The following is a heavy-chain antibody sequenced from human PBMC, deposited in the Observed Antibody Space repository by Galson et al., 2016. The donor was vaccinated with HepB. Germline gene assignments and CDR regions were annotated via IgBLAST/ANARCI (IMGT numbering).Heavy chain of an antibody. CDR2: IILIAGIV. Sequence: SVKVSCKASGGTFSNYAISWVRQAPGQGLEWMGRIILIAGIVNYAQKFQGRVTITADESTSTAYMELSSLRSEDTAVYYCTRDRDMVRGLVLSMDVWGQGTAVIVSS. CDR3: TRDRDMVRGLVLSMDV. CDR1: GGTFSNYA. J-gene: IGHJ6*02. D-gene: IGHD3-10*01. V-gene: IGHV1-69*04.